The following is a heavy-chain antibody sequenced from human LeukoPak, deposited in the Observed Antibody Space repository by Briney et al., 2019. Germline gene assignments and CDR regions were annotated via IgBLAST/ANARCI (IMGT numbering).Heavy chain of an antibody. V-gene: IGHV3-23*01. CDR3: AKATVGSSLDMNFDY. CDR1: GFTFSSYT. J-gene: IGHJ4*02. CDR2: ISGSGGST. Sequence: GGSLRLSCAASGFTFSSYTMNWVRQAPGKGLEWVSGISGSGGSTYYADSVKGRFTISRDNSKNTLYLQMNSLRAEDTAVYYCAKATVGSSLDMNFDYWGQGTLVTVSS. D-gene: IGHD2-2*03.